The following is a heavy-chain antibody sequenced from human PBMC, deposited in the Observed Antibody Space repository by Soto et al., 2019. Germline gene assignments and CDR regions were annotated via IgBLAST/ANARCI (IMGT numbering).Heavy chain of an antibody. D-gene: IGHD3-22*01. CDR3: ARDLGYYDSSGYFDY. J-gene: IGHJ4*02. CDR1: GFTFSAHY. Sequence: QVQLVESGGGLVKPGGSLRLSCAASGFTFSAHYMSWIRQAPGKGLEWVSYISSSGDIIYYADSVKGRFTISRDNAKNALYLQMNSLRAEDTAVYYCARDLGYYDSSGYFDYWGQGTLVTVSS. CDR2: ISSSGDII. V-gene: IGHV3-11*01.